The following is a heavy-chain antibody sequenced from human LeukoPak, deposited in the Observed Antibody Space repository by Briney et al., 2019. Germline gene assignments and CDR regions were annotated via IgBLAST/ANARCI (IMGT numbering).Heavy chain of an antibody. CDR1: GFTFSSHA. D-gene: IGHD6-13*01. CDR2: VSTSGATT. V-gene: IGHV3-23*01. Sequence: GGSLRLSCAASGFTFSSHAMNWVRQAPGKGLEWVSTVSTSGATTYYADSVRGRFTISRDNFKNTVYLQMNSLRAEDTAVYYCAKDAGEGSGWYYFDYWGQGTLVTVSP. CDR3: AKDAGEGSGWYYFDY. J-gene: IGHJ4*02.